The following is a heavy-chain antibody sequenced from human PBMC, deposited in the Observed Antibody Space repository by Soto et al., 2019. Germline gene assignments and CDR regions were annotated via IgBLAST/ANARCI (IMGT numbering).Heavy chain of an antibody. CDR2: ISWNSGSI. J-gene: IGHJ5*02. CDR3: AKAEYSGYDWYWFDP. Sequence: PGGSLRLSCAASGFTFDDYAMHWVRQAPGKGLEWVSGISWNSGSIGYADSVKGRFTISRDNAKNSLYLQMNSLRAEDTALYYCAKAEYSGYDWYWFDPWGQGTLVTVSS. V-gene: IGHV3-9*01. D-gene: IGHD5-12*01. CDR1: GFTFDDYA.